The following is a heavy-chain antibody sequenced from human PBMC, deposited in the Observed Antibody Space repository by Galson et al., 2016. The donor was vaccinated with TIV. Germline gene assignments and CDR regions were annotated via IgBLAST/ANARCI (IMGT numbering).Heavy chain of an antibody. Sequence: CAIPGDSVSSNSAAWNWLRQSPSRGLEWLGRTFYRSKWYNDYAPSVKSRITINPDTSKNQYSLQLNSVTPGDTAVYYCARATPSVFGIIMTLDSCGQGTLVTVSS. CDR2: TFYRSKWYN. CDR3: ARATPSVFGIIMTLDS. J-gene: IGHJ4*02. D-gene: IGHD3-16*01. CDR1: GDSVSSNSAA. V-gene: IGHV6-1*01.